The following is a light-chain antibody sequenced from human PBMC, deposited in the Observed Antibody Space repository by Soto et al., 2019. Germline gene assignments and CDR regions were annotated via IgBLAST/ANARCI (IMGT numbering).Light chain of an antibody. V-gene: IGLV1-40*01. CDR1: SSNIGANYD. Sequence: QSVLTQPPSVSGAPGQRVTICCTGSSSNIGANYDVHWYQHRPGTAPKLLIFGNNNRPSGVPDRFSGSKSGTSASLAITGLQAEDEGDYCCQSYDSTLSARYVFGTGTKLTVL. CDR2: GNN. CDR3: QSYDSTLSARYV. J-gene: IGLJ1*01.